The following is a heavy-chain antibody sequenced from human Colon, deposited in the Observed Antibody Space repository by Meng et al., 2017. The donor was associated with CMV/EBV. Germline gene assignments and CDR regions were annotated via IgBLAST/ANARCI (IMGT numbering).Heavy chain of an antibody. CDR1: GFIFSSYA. V-gene: IGHV3-23*01. D-gene: IGHD1-20*01. CDR3: VKGGITAATAY. CDR2: TRGDTDDT. Sequence: GESLKISCAASGFIFSSYAMSWVRQAPGKGLEWVSTTRGDTDDTYYTDSVKGRFTISRDSSLYLQMNSLRVEDTAVYVCVKGGITAATAYWGQGTLVTVSS. J-gene: IGHJ4*02.